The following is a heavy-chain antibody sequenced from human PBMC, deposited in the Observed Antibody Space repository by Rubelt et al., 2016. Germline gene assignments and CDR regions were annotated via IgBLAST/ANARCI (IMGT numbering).Heavy chain of an antibody. D-gene: IGHD3-10*01. J-gene: IGHJ1*01. CDR3: ARDLLWFGELLGLGYFQH. CDR1: GYSISSGYY. V-gene: IGHV4-38-2*02. Sequence: QVQLQESGPGLVKPSETLSLTCTVSGYSISSGYYWGWIRQPPGKGLEWIGSIYHSGSTYYNPSLKIRVTISVDTSKNQFSLKLSSVTVADTAVYYCARDLLWFGELLGLGYFQHWGQGTLVTVSS. CDR2: IYHSGST.